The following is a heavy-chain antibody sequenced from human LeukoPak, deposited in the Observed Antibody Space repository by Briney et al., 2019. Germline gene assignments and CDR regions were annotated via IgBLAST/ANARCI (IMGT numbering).Heavy chain of an antibody. D-gene: IGHD3-3*01. V-gene: IGHV4-39*07. CDR1: GGSISSSSYY. J-gene: IGHJ4*02. CDR3: ARTHYDFWSGYYNY. CDR2: INHSGST. Sequence: SETLSLTCTVSGGSISSSSYYWGWIRQPPGKGLEWIGEINHSGSTNYNPSLKSRVTISVDTSKNQFSLKLSSVTAADTAVYYCARTHYDFWSGYYNYWGQGTLVTVSS.